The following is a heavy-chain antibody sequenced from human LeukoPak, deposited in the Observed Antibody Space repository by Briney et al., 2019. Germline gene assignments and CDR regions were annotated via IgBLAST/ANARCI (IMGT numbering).Heavy chain of an antibody. CDR3: AKNPYEYYFDY. J-gene: IGHJ4*02. CDR1: GYTFTGYY. D-gene: IGHD5-12*01. CDR2: INPNSGDT. V-gene: IGHV1-2*02. Sequence: ASVKVSCKASGYTFTGYYMHWVRQAPGQGLEWMGWINPNSGDTNYAQKFQGRVTMTRDTSINTAYMELSRLRADDTAMYYCAKNPYEYYFDYWAREPWSPSPQ.